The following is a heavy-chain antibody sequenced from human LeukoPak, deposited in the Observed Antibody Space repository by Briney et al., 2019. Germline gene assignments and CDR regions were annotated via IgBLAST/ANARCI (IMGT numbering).Heavy chain of an antibody. CDR1: GFIFTSYG. V-gene: IGHV3-23*01. Sequence: GGSLRLSCAASGFIFTSYGMSWVRQAPGKGLEWVAAISGSGGRIYYGDSVKGRFTISRDNSKNTLYLQMNSLRAEDTAVYYCASLYDYGDYYFDYWGQGTLVTVSS. J-gene: IGHJ4*02. CDR3: ASLYDYGDYYFDY. D-gene: IGHD4-17*01. CDR2: ISGSGGRI.